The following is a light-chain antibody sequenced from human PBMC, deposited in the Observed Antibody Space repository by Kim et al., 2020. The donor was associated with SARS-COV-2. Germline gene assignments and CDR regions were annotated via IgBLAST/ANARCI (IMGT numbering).Light chain of an antibody. CDR2: GKN. Sequence: SSELTQDPAVSVALGQTVRITCQGDSLRSYYASWXQQKPGQAPVVVIYGKNNRPSGIPDRFSGSTSGNTASLTITGAQAEDEADYYCNSRDSSTNHLVFG. J-gene: IGLJ2*01. CDR1: SLRSYY. V-gene: IGLV3-19*01. CDR3: NSRDSSTNHLV.